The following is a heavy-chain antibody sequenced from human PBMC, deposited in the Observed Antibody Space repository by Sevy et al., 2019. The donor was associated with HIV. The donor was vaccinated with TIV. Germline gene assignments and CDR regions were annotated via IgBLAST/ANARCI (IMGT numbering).Heavy chain of an antibody. CDR3: ARERGSIQSFDL. Sequence: ASVKVSCKASGFTFTTFAIHWVRQAPGRGPEWMGWINGGNGNTRYSETFRGRVSITRDTSATTVFMELSSLRFEDTALYSCARERGSIQSFDLWGQGSLVTVSS. D-gene: IGHD3-3*02. CDR1: GFTFTTFA. CDR2: INGGNGNT. V-gene: IGHV1-3*01. J-gene: IGHJ4*02.